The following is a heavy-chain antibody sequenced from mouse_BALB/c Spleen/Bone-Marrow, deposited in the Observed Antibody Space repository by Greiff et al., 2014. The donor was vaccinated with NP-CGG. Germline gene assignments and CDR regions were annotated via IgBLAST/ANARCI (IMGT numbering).Heavy chain of an antibody. J-gene: IGHJ4*01. V-gene: IGHV14-3*02. CDR2: IDPANGNT. CDR1: GFNIKDTY. D-gene: IGHD1-3*01. CDR3: ARYNESYSLDH. Sequence: EVQLQQSGAELVKPGASVKLSCTASGFNIKDTYMHWVKQRPEQGLEWIGRIDPANGNTKYDPKFQGKATITADTSSNTAYLQLTSVTSEDSAVNYCARYNESYSLDHWGQGTSVTVSS.